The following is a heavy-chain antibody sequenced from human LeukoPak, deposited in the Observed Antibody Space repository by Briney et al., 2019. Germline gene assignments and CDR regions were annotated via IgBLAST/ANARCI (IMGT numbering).Heavy chain of an antibody. D-gene: IGHD1-26*01. J-gene: IGHJ4*02. CDR2: ILYDGSKT. CDR1: GFNFRNYG. V-gene: IGHV3-30*02. CDR3: AEWELLPTADY. Sequence: GGSLRLSCAASGFNFRNYGIHWVRQAPGKGLEWVAFILYDGSKTYYADSVKGRFTISRDNSKNTLYLQMNSLRDDDTAVYYCAEWELLPTADYWGQGTLVTVSS.